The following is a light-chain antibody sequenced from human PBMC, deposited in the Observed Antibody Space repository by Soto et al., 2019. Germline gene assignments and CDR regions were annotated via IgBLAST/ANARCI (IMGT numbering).Light chain of an antibody. CDR3: TSYARSNIWV. Sequence: QSALTQPPSASGSPGQSVTISCTGTSSDVGAYKYVSWYQQYPGKAPKLMIYEVSKRPSGVPDRFSGSKSGNTASLTVSGLQAADEADYYCTSYARSNIWVFGGGTKLTVL. CDR2: EVS. V-gene: IGLV2-8*01. CDR1: SSDVGAYKY. J-gene: IGLJ3*02.